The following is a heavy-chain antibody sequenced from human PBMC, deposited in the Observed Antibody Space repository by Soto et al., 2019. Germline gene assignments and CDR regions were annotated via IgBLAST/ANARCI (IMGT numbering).Heavy chain of an antibody. Sequence: GGSLRLSCAASGFTFSSYWMHWVRQAPGKGLVWVSRINSDGSSTSYADSVKGRFTISRDNAKNTLYLQMNSLRAEDTAVYYCAREGSGWYVIPYYYHCCIDFCCQRTIVTGFS. J-gene: IGHJ6*02. CDR2: INSDGSST. CDR3: AREGSGWYVIPYYYHCCIDF. D-gene: IGHD6-19*01. V-gene: IGHV3-74*01. CDR1: GFTFSSYW.